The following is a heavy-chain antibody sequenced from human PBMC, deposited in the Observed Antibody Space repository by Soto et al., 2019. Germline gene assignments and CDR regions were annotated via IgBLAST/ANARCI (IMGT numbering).Heavy chain of an antibody. CDR3: ARARMAAAGNRYYYYGMDV. CDR1: GGSFSGYY. D-gene: IGHD6-13*01. V-gene: IGHV4-34*01. J-gene: IGHJ6*02. Sequence: ETLSLTCAVYGGSFSGYYWSWIRQPPGKGLEWIGEINHSGSTNYNPSLKSRVTISVDTSKNQFSLKLSSVTAADTAVYYCARARMAAAGNRYYYYGMDVWGQGTTVTVSS. CDR2: INHSGST.